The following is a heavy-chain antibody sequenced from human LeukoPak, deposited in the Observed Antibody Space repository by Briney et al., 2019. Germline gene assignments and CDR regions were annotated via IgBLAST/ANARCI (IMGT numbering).Heavy chain of an antibody. J-gene: IGHJ4*02. V-gene: IGHV3-66*01. Sequence: GGFLRLSCAASGFTVYNNYMTWVRQAPGKGLECVSVIYSHGATYYAVSVKGRFTISRDKSKNTLYLQMNSLRVEDTAVYYCARDQGGAGFNYWGQGTLVTVSS. CDR2: IYSHGAT. CDR3: ARDQGGAGFNY. D-gene: IGHD1-26*01. CDR1: GFTVYNNY.